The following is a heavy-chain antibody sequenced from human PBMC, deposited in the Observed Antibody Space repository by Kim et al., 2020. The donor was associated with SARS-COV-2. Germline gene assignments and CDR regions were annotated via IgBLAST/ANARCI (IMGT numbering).Heavy chain of an antibody. CDR2: INRDRGYI. V-gene: IGHV3-21*01. Sequence: GGSLRLSCAASGFTFSSYNISWVRQAPGKGLEWVSCINRDRGYIYYADSVRGRFTVSRDNAENLVYLQMSSLRDEDTAVYYCARDRFSSGWYWPFDYWGQGTMLTVSS. CDR3: ARDRFSSGWYWPFDY. D-gene: IGHD6-19*01. J-gene: IGHJ4*02. CDR1: GFTFSSYN.